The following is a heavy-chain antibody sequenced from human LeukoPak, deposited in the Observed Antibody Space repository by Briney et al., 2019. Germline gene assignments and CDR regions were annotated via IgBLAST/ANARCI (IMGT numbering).Heavy chain of an antibody. Sequence: GRSLRLSCAASGFTFNSFGMHWVRRAPCKGLEWVAVISYDGSNKYFADSVKGRFTISRDNSKNTLYLQMNSLRAEDTAVYYCAKDYDSSGWAAFDIWGQGTMVTVSS. V-gene: IGHV3-30*18. CDR2: ISYDGSNK. D-gene: IGHD3-22*01. J-gene: IGHJ3*02. CDR1: GFTFNSFG. CDR3: AKDYDSSGWAAFDI.